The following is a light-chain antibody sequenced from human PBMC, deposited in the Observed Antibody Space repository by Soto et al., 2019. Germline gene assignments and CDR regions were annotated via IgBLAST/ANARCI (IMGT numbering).Light chain of an antibody. CDR3: QQLNSYPFT. CDR1: QGISSW. Sequence: DIQMTQSPSTLSASVGDRVTITCRASQGISSWLAWYQQKPGKAPKLLIYKASSLESGVPSRFNGSGSGTEFTLTISSLQSDDFATYCCQQLNSYPFTFGGGTKVDIK. CDR2: KAS. J-gene: IGKJ4*01. V-gene: IGKV1-5*03.